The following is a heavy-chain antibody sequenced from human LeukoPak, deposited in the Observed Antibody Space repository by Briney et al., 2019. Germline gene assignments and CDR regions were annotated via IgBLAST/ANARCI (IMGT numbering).Heavy chain of an antibody. CDR3: ARYERLSWFDP. Sequence: SETLSLTCAVYGGSFSGYYWSWIRQPPGKGLEWIGEINHSGSTNYNPSLKSRVTISVDTSKNQFSLELTSVTAENTAVYYCARYERLSWFDPWGQGALVTVSS. V-gene: IGHV4-34*01. D-gene: IGHD3-16*01. CDR2: INHSGST. J-gene: IGHJ5*02. CDR1: GGSFSGYY.